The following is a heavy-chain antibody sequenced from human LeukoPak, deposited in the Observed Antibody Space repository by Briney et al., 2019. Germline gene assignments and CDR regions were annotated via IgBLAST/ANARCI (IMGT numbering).Heavy chain of an antibody. CDR1: GFTFSSSA. CDR3: AADSIRYFDFDYYGMDV. Sequence: SVKVSCKASGFTFSSSAVQWVRQARGQGLEWIGWIVVGSGNTNYARKFQERVTITRNMSTSTAYMELSSLRSEDTAVYYCAADSIRYFDFDYYGMDVWGKGPRSPSPQ. CDR2: IVVGSGNT. V-gene: IGHV1-58*01. D-gene: IGHD3-9*01. J-gene: IGHJ6*04.